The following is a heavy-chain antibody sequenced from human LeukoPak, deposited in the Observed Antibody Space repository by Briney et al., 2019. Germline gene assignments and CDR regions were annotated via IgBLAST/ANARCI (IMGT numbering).Heavy chain of an antibody. D-gene: IGHD2-2*01. V-gene: IGHV1-18*01. CDR3: ARANCPYLVCSSTTAEDV. Sequence: ASVKVSCKASGYTFTSYGISWVRQAPGQGLEWMGWISAYNGNTNYAQKLQGRVTMTTDTSTSTAYMELRSLRSDDTAVYYCARANCPYLVCSSTTAEDVWGQGTTVTVSS. CDR2: ISAYNGNT. J-gene: IGHJ6*02. CDR1: GYTFTSYG.